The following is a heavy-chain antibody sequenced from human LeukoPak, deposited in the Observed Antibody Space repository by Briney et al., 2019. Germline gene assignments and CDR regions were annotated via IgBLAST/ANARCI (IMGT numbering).Heavy chain of an antibody. CDR2: INYSGST. Sequence: PSETLSLTCTVSGGSISGYYWSWIRQPPGKGLEWIGYINYSGSTYYNPSLKSRVTISVDTSKNQFSLKLSSVTAADTAVYYCARHGYIYVDYWGQGTLVTVSS. CDR3: ARHGYIYVDY. D-gene: IGHD5-18*01. V-gene: IGHV4-59*08. J-gene: IGHJ4*02. CDR1: GGSISGYY.